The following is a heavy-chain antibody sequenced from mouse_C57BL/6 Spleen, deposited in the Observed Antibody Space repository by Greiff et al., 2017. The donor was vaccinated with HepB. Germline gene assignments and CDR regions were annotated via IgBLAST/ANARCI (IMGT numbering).Heavy chain of an antibody. CDR1: GFNIKDDY. CDR3: TSYYYGSSPYAMDY. Sequence: EVQLQQSGAELVRPGASVKLSCTASGFNIKDDYMHWVKQRPEQGLEWIGWIDPENGDTEYASKFQGKATLTADTSSNTAYLQLSSLTSEDTAVYYCTSYYYGSSPYAMDYWGQGTSVTVSS. J-gene: IGHJ4*01. V-gene: IGHV14-4*01. D-gene: IGHD1-1*01. CDR2: IDPENGDT.